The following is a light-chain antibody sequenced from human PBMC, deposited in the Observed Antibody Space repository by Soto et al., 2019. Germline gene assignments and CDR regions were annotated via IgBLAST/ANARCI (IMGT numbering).Light chain of an antibody. CDR3: QKYNSAPLT. CDR2: AAY. V-gene: IGKV1-27*01. Sequence: DIQMAQSPSSLSASVADRVTITCRASQGISSYLAWYQQKPGKIPNLLIYAAYTLQAGVQSRFSGSGSGTDFTLTIRSLQPEDVAAYYCQKYNSAPLTVGGGTKVDIK. J-gene: IGKJ4*01. CDR1: QGISSY.